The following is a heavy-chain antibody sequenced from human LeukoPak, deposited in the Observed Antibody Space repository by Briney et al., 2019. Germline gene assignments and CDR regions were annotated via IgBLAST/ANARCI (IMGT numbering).Heavy chain of an antibody. D-gene: IGHD2-2*01. Sequence: GGSLRLSCAASGFTFSSYWMHWVRQAPGKGLVWVSRIESDGSSTSYADSVKGRFTISRDNAKNTLYLQMNSLRAEDTAVYYCARDHSSTSGYFDYWGQGTLVIVSS. J-gene: IGHJ4*02. V-gene: IGHV3-74*01. CDR2: IESDGSST. CDR3: ARDHSSTSGYFDY. CDR1: GFTFSSYW.